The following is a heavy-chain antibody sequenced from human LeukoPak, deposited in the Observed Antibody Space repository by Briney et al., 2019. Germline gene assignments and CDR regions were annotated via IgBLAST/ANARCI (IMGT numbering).Heavy chain of an antibody. D-gene: IGHD6-13*01. CDR3: TTLAAAGRRVEDY. J-gene: IGHJ4*02. CDR2: IKSKTDGGTT. V-gene: IGHV3-15*01. CDR1: GFTFSSCS. Sequence: GGSLRLSCAASGFTFSSCSMNWVRQAPGKGLEWVGRIKSKTDGGTTDYAAPVKGRFTISRDDSKNTLYLQMNSLKTEDTAVYYCTTLAAAGRRVEDYWGQGTLVTVSS.